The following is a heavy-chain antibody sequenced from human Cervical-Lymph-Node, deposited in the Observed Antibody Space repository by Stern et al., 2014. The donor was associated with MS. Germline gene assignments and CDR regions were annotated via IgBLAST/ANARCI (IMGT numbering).Heavy chain of an antibody. CDR1: GYTFTDYY. V-gene: IGHV1-2*06. J-gene: IGHJ4*02. Sequence: VQLVESGAEVKKPGASVKVSCKASGYTFTDYYIHWVRQAPGQGLEWMGRINPDSGDTKSAEEFQGRVTMTRDTATSTAYMELGRLRSDDTAVYYCAKVNSIWYFLDSWGQGTLVTVSS. CDR2: INPDSGDT. CDR3: AKVNSIWYFLDS. D-gene: IGHD4-11*01.